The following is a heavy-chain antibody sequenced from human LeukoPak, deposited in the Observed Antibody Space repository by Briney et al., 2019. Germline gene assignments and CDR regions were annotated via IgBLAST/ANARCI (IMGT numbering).Heavy chain of an antibody. J-gene: IGHJ4*02. V-gene: IGHV1-2*02. CDR3: ARDSVGGGYSGYDFDY. CDR2: INPNSGGT. D-gene: IGHD5-12*01. Sequence: ASVKVSCKASGYTFTGYYMHWVRQAPGQGLEWMGWINPNSGGTNYAQKFQGRVTMTRDTSISTAYMELSRLRSDDTAVYYCARDSVGGGYSGYDFDYWGQGTLVTVSS. CDR1: GYTFTGYY.